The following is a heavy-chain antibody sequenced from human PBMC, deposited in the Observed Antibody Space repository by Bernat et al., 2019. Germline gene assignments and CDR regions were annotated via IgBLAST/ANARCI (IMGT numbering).Heavy chain of an antibody. V-gene: IGHV4-31*03. D-gene: IGHD3-3*01. Sequence: QVQLQESGPGLVKPSQTLSLTCTVSGDSISSTGYYWTWICQHPEKGLEWIGYIYYSGNTYYKPSLKSRVTMSVDTSKNQFSLKLTSVTAADTAVYYCAREVSIFGVVDYWGQGTLVTVSS. CDR1: GDSISSTGYY. CDR2: IYYSGNT. J-gene: IGHJ4*02. CDR3: AREVSIFGVVDY.